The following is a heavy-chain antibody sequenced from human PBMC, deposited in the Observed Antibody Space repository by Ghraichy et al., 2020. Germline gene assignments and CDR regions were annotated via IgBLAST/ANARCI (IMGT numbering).Heavy chain of an antibody. CDR2: IYYSGST. J-gene: IGHJ3*02. CDR1: GGSISSGDYY. V-gene: IGHV4-30-4*01. CDR3: ARADGPNDAFDI. Sequence: SQTLSLTCTVSGGSISSGDYYWSWIRQPPGKGLEWIGYIYYSGSTYYNPSLKSRVTISVDMSKNQFSLKLSSVTAADTAVYYCARADGPNDAFDIWGQGTMVTVSS.